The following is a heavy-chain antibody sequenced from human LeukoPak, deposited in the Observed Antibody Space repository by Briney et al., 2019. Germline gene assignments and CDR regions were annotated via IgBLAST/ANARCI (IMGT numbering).Heavy chain of an antibody. Sequence: ASVTVACKASGYTFTGYYMHWVRHAPGQGLEWMAWINPNSGGTYYAQNFPDRITMTRDRAISTAYMELSRLRSDDTGIYYCAIANALNCSSTSCRFDYWGQGTQVTVSS. V-gene: IGHV1-2*02. CDR1: GYTFTGYY. CDR2: INPNSGGT. J-gene: IGHJ4*02. CDR3: AIANALNCSSTSCRFDY. D-gene: IGHD2-2*01.